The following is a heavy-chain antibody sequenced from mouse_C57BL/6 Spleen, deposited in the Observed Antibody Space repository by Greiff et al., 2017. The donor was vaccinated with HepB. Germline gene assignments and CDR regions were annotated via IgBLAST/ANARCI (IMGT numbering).Heavy chain of an antibody. CDR3: TRDYYGSSLVFDY. CDR1: GYTFTSYW. Sequence: VQLQQSGAELAKPGASVKLSCKASGYTFTSYWMHWVKQRPGQGLEWIGYINPSSGYTKYNQKFKDKATLTADKSSSTAYMQLSSLTYEDSAVYYWTRDYYGSSLVFDYWGQGTTLTVSS. V-gene: IGHV1-7*01. J-gene: IGHJ2*01. D-gene: IGHD1-1*01. CDR2: INPSSGYT.